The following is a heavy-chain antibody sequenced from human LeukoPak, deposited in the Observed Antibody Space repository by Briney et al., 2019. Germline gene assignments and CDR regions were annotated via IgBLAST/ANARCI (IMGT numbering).Heavy chain of an antibody. Sequence: PGGSLRLSCAASGFTFSSYWMSWVGEAAGKGREWVANIEQDGSEKSYVDSVKGRFTISRHNPNNSLYLQMDSLRAEDTAVYYCARAPYYSRVEAYFDYWGQGTLVAVSS. CDR1: GFTFSSYW. CDR2: IEQDGSEK. V-gene: IGHV3-7*03. J-gene: IGHJ4*02. CDR3: ARAPYYSRVEAYFDY. D-gene: IGHD3-22*01.